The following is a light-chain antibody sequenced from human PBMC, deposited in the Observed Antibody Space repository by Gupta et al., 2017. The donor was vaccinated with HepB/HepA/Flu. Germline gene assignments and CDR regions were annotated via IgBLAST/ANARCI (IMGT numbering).Light chain of an antibody. Sequence: DIQMTQSPSSLSASVGDRVTITCRASQTISTHLNWYQQKPGKAPKLLIYSASSLQSGVPSRFSGSGSGTDFRLTIRSLQPEDFATYYCQQSFTTLYTFGQGTKLEI. J-gene: IGKJ2*01. V-gene: IGKV1-39*01. CDR1: QTISTH. CDR2: SAS. CDR3: QQSFTTLYT.